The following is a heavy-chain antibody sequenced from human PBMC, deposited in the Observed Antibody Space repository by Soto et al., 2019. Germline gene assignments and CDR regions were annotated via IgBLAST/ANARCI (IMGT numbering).Heavy chain of an antibody. V-gene: IGHV3-30-3*01. J-gene: IGHJ4*02. CDR2: ISYDGSNT. CDR1: GFTFSSYA. D-gene: IGHD5-12*01. CDR3: ARVLTAGVVATTRAFDY. Sequence: QVQLVESGGGVVQPGRSLRLSCAASGFTFSSYAMHWVRQAPGKGLEWVAVISYDGSNTYYADSVKGRFTISRDNSKNTLYLQMNSLRAEDTAVYYCARVLTAGVVATTRAFDYWGQGTLVTVSS.